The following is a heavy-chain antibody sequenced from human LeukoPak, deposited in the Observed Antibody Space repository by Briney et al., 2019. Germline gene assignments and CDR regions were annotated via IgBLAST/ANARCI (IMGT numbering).Heavy chain of an antibody. V-gene: IGHV3-30*02. CDR1: GFTFSSYG. CDR2: IRYDGSNK. D-gene: IGHD3-10*01. J-gene: IGHJ4*02. CDR3: AREGLTMVRGVIILDY. Sequence: PGGSLRLSCAASGFTFSSYGMHWVRQAPGKGLEWVAFIRYDGSNKYYADSVKGRFTISRDNSKNTPYLQMNSLRAEDTAVYYCAREGLTMVRGVIILDYWGQGTLVTVSS.